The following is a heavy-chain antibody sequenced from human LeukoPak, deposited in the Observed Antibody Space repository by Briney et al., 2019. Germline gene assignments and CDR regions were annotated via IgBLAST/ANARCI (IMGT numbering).Heavy chain of an antibody. CDR3: ARHVGNFDRLLKNYYYYGMDV. J-gene: IGHJ6*02. CDR1: GGSISSYY. Sequence: SETLSLTCTVSGGSISSYYWSWIRQPPGKGLEWIGYVYYSGSTNYNPSLKSRVTISVDTSKNQFSLKLSSVTAADTAVYYCARHVGNFDRLLKNYYYYGMDVWGQGTTVTVSS. D-gene: IGHD3-9*01. CDR2: VYYSGST. V-gene: IGHV4-59*08.